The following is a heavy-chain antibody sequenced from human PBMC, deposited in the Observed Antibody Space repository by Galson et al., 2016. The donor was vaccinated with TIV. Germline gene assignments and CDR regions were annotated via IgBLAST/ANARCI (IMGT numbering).Heavy chain of an antibody. CDR3: ARLGYCSSMSCFQFDP. D-gene: IGHD2-2*01. V-gene: IGHV1-3*04. CDR1: GYTFTSYG. CDR2: INTATGYT. Sequence: SCKASGYTFTSYGIHWVRQAPGQRLEWMGWINTATGYTKYSQTFQDRITITRDTSASTAYMELSSLRSEDTATYYCARLGYCSSMSCFQFDPWGQGTLVSVSS. J-gene: IGHJ5*02.